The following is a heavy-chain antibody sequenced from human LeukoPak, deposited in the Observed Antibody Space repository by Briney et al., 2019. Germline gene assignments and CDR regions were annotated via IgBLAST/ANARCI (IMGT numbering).Heavy chain of an antibody. CDR1: GGTFSSYA. CDR3: ARLNTAMANFDY. D-gene: IGHD5-18*01. V-gene: IGHV1-69*05. J-gene: IGHJ4*02. Sequence: SVKVSCKASGGTFSSYAISWVRQAPGQGLEWMGGIIPIFGTANYAQKFQGRVTITTDESTSTAYMELSSLRSEDTAVYYCARLNTAMANFDYWAREPWSPSPQ. CDR2: IIPIFGTA.